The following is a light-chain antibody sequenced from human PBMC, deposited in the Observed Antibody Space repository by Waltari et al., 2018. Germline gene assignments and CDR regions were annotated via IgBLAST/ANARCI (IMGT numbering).Light chain of an antibody. CDR1: SSNLGTGYD. V-gene: IGLV1-40*01. Sequence: QSVLTQPPSVSGAPGQRVTISCTGSSSNLGTGYDVHWYQQFPGTAPKLLIYRNIKLPSGVPDRFSCSKSGTSASLVITGLQAEDEADYYCQTYDTSLSRVFGGGTKLTVL. CDR3: QTYDTSLSRV. CDR2: RNI. J-gene: IGLJ3*02.